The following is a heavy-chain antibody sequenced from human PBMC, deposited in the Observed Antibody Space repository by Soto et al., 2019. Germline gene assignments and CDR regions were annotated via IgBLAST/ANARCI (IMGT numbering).Heavy chain of an antibody. D-gene: IGHD3-9*01. CDR2: INPSGGST. J-gene: IGHJ4*02. CDR3: ARVGQVYYDILTGTHDY. V-gene: IGHV1-46*01. CDR1: GYTFTSYY. Sequence: GASVKVSCKASGYTFTSYYMHWVRQAPGQGLEWMGIINPSGGSTSYAQKFQGRVTMTRDTSTSTVYMELRSLRSDDTAVYYCARVGQVYYDILTGTHDYWGQGTLVTVSS.